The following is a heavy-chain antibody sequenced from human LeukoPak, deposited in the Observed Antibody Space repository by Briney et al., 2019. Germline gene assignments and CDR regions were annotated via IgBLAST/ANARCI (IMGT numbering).Heavy chain of an antibody. Sequence: PGGSLRLSRAASGFTFSSYSMNWVRQAPGKGLEWVSYISSSSGTINYADSVKGRFTISRDYSKNMLYLQMNSLRADDTAVYYCASGGYGDYVLNYWGQGTLVTVSS. CDR1: GFTFSSYS. V-gene: IGHV3-48*01. D-gene: IGHD4-17*01. J-gene: IGHJ4*02. CDR2: ISSSSGTI. CDR3: ASGGYGDYVLNY.